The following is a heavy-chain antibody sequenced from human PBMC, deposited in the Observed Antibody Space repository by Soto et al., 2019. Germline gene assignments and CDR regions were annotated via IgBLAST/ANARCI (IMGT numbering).Heavy chain of an antibody. CDR3: ARDHLSAAGFDY. V-gene: IGHV3-48*02. J-gene: IGHJ4*02. Sequence: EVQLVESGRGLLQPGGSLRLSCTASGFSFSSYSMNWVRQAPGKGLEWVSYISSSSRTIYYVDSVKARFSISRDNAKNSLYLQMNSLRDEDTAVYYCARDHLSAAGFDYWGQGTLVTVSS. D-gene: IGHD6-13*01. CDR1: GFSFSSYS. CDR2: ISSSSRTI.